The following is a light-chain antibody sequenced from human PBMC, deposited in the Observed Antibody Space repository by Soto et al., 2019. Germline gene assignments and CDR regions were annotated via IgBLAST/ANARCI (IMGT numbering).Light chain of an antibody. CDR2: EVT. CDR3: SSYTTTGTVV. J-gene: IGLJ2*01. V-gene: IGLV2-14*01. CDR1: SSDVGGYDY. Sequence: QSALTQPASVYGSPGQSITFSCTGTSSDVGGYDYVSWYQKHPGKAPKLMIYEVTNRPSGVSNRFSGSKSGNTASLTISGLQAEDEADYYCSSYTTTGTVVFGGGTQLTVL.